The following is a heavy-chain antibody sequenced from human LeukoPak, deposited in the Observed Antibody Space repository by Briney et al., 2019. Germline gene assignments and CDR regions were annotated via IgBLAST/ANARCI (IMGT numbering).Heavy chain of an antibody. CDR2: ISSSGSTI. Sequence: GGSLRLSCAAPGFTFSDYYMSSIHQAPGKGLEWVSYISSSGSTIYYADSVKGRFTISRDNAKNSLFLQMNSLRAEDTAVYYCARAKTYYYYMDVWGKGTTVTVSS. CDR1: GFTFSDYY. V-gene: IGHV3-11*01. CDR3: ARAKTYYYYMDV. J-gene: IGHJ6*03.